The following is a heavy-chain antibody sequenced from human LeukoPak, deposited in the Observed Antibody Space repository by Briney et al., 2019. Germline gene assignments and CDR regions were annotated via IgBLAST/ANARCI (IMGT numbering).Heavy chain of an antibody. J-gene: IGHJ4*02. D-gene: IGHD1-26*01. CDR3: VRDRGSYRPIDY. CDR1: GFTFSSYA. Sequence: GGSLRLSCAASGFTFSSYAMSWVRQAPGKGLEWVSYISSSSSTIYYADSVKGRFTISRDNAENSLYLEMNSLRVEDTAIYYCVRDRGSYRPIDYWGQGTLVTVSS. V-gene: IGHV3-48*04. CDR2: ISSSSSTI.